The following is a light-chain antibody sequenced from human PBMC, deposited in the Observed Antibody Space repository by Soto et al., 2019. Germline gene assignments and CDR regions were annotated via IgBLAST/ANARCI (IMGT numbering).Light chain of an antibody. V-gene: IGLV2-14*01. J-gene: IGLJ1*01. CDR2: GVS. CDR3: SSYTINSTLV. CDR1: SSDIGVYNY. Sequence: QSALTQPASVSGSPGQSITVSCTGTSSDIGVYNYVSWYQQHPGKAPKVMIYGVSNRPSGVSNRFSGSKSGNTASLTISGLQADDEADYYCSSYTINSTLVFGTGTKVTVL.